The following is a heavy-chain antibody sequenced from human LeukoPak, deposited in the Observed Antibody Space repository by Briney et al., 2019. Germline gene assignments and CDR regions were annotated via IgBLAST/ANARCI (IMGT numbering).Heavy chain of an antibody. CDR3: TTESTGTTDFDY. D-gene: IGHD1-7*01. J-gene: IGHJ4*02. CDR2: IKSKTDGGTT. V-gene: IGHV3-15*01. Sequence: AGGSLRLSCAASGFTFSNAWMSWVRQAPGKGLEWVGRIKSKTDGGTTDYAAPVKGRFTISRDDSKNTLYLQMNSLKTEDAAVYYCTTESTGTTDFDYWGQETLVTVSS. CDR1: GFTFSNAW.